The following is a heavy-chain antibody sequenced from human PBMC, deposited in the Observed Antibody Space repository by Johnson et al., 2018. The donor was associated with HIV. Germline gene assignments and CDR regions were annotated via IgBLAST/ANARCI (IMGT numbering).Heavy chain of an antibody. CDR2: ISYDGSNK. CDR3: AKDLRQTTTNEVFDI. Sequence: QVQLVESGGGLVQPGRSLRLSCAASGFTFTTYAMHWVRQAPGKGLEWVAVISYDGSNKYYADSVKGRFTISRDNSKNTLYLQMNSLRVGDTAVYYCAKDLRQTTTNEVFDIWGLGTMVTVSS. D-gene: IGHD2-8*01. CDR1: GFTFTTYA. V-gene: IGHV3-30*04. J-gene: IGHJ3*02.